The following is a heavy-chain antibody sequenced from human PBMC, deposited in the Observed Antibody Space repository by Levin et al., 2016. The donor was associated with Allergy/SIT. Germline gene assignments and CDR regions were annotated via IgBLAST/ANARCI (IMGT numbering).Heavy chain of an antibody. D-gene: IGHD6-19*01. V-gene: IGHV3-7*03. Sequence: WIRQPPGKGLEWVANIKQDGSEKYYVDSVKGRFTISRDNAKNSLYLQMNSLRAEDTAVYYCAREVSSGWYWTFDYWGQGTLVTVSS. CDR3: AREVSSGWYWTFDY. CDR2: IKQDGSEK. J-gene: IGHJ4*02.